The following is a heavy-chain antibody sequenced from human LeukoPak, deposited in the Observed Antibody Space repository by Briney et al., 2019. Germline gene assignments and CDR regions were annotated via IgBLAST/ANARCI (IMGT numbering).Heavy chain of an antibody. CDR1: GGSISSGSYY. V-gene: IGHV4-39*01. D-gene: IGHD3-10*01. Sequence: SETLSLTCTVSGGSISSGSYYWSWIRQPPGKGLEWIGSIYYSGSTYYNPSLKSRVTISVDTSKNQFSLKLSSVTAADTAVYYCARIRSGSGSYSNDYWGQGTLVTVSS. CDR2: IYYSGST. J-gene: IGHJ4*02. CDR3: ARIRSGSGSYSNDY.